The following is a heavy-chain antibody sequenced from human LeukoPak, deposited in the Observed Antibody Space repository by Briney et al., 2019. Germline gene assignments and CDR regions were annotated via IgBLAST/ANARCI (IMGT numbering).Heavy chain of an antibody. CDR1: GLTKRGYA. J-gene: IGHJ4*02. V-gene: IGHV3-49*03. CDR2: IRSKAYGETT. D-gene: IGHD6-19*01. Sequence: GGSLRLSCTAPGLTKRGYAMSWFRQAPGKGLEWVGFIRSKAYGETTDYAASVKGRFTISRDDANSIADLLMNSLKTEDTAMYYCSRDRDGSGWYYFDSWGQGTLVTVSS. CDR3: SRDRDGSGWYYFDS.